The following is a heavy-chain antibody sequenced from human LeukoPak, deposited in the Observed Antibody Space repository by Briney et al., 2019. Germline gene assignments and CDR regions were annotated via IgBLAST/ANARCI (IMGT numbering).Heavy chain of an antibody. CDR3: ARGGGRWLQFNWFDP. Sequence: GASVKVSCKASGYTFTGYYMHWVRQAPGQGLEWMGWINPNSGGTNYAQKFQGRVTMTRDTSINTAYMELSRLRSDDTAVYYCARGGGRWLQFNWFDPWGQGTLVTVSS. CDR2: INPNSGGT. V-gene: IGHV1-2*02. CDR1: GYTFTGYY. J-gene: IGHJ5*02. D-gene: IGHD5-24*01.